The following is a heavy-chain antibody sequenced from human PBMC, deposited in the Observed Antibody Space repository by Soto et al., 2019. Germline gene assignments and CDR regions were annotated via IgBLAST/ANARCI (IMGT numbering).Heavy chain of an antibody. Sequence: EVQRVESGGGLVKPGGSLRLSCAASGFTFSSYSMNWVRQAPGKGLEWVSSISSSSSYIYYADSVKGRFTISRDHAKNSPEMQRKSLRAGERAVYYWGREWGGDMVRGVLGFDYWGQGTLVTVSS. J-gene: IGHJ4*02. D-gene: IGHD3-10*01. CDR1: GFTFSSYS. CDR2: ISSSSSYI. V-gene: IGHV3-21*01. CDR3: GREWGGDMVRGVLGFDY.